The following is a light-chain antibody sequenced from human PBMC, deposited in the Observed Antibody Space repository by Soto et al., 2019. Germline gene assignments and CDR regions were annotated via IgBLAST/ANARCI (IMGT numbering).Light chain of an antibody. J-gene: IGKJ1*01. CDR3: QQYNTYWT. CDR2: KAS. V-gene: IGKV1-5*03. Sequence: IQMTQSPSTLPASVGDRVTITCRASQSINNWLAWYQQKPGKAPKLLIYKASTFESGVPSRFSGSGSGTEFILTISSLHPDYVATYYCQQYNTYWTFGQGTKVEIK. CDR1: QSINNW.